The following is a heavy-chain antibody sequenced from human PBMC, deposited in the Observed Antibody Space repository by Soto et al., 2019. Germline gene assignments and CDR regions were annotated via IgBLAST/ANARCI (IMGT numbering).Heavy chain of an antibody. CDR2: TYYSAGT. D-gene: IGHD6-13*01. Sequence: QLQLQESGPGLVKPSETLSLTCNVSGGSVSSSSYYWGWIRQAPGKGLEWIVSTYYSAGTYYNPSLKSRITKSMDASKNKFSLTVTSVTDEDTAIYYCARHASRGYSSSWYFEAWGQGTPVTVSS. CDR3: ARHASRGYSSSWYFEA. CDR1: GGSVSSSSYY. V-gene: IGHV4-39*01. J-gene: IGHJ4*02.